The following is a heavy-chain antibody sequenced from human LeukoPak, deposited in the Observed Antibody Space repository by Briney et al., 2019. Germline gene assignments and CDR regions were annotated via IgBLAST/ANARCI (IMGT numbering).Heavy chain of an antibody. CDR2: ISDDGGDT. CDR3: ARDFGSPAVYYMDV. V-gene: IGHV3-30*04. J-gene: IGHJ6*03. D-gene: IGHD3-10*01. CDR1: GFTFSGYA. Sequence: GGSLRLSCAASGFTFSGYALHWVRQAPGKGLEWVAVISDDGGDTHNADSVKGRLTISRDNSKNTLFLQMNSLRVEDTAVHYCARDFGSPAVYYMDVWGKGTTVTVSS.